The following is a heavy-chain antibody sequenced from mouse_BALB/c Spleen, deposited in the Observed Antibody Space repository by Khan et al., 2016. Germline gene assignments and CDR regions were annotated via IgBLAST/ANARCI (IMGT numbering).Heavy chain of an antibody. J-gene: IGHJ2*01. D-gene: IGHD2-3*01. Sequence: VQLQQSGAELVKPGASVKLSCTASGFNIKDTYMHWVKQRPEQGLEWIGRIDPANGNTKYDPKFQGKATITADTSSNTAYLQLSSLTSEDTAVYYCARGGYYVDYFDYWGQGTTLTVSS. CDR1: GFNIKDTY. CDR2: IDPANGNT. CDR3: ARGGYYVDYFDY. V-gene: IGHV14-3*02.